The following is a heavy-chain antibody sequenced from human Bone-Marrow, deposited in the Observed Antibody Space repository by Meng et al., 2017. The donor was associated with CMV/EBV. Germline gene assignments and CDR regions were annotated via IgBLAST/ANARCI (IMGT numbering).Heavy chain of an antibody. CDR2: IRYDGSNK. CDR1: GFTFSSYG. D-gene: IGHD1-26*01. CDR3: AREGIITGSYGHAFDI. V-gene: IGHV3-30*02. J-gene: IGHJ3*02. Sequence: GGSLRLSCAASGFTFSSYGMHWVRQAPGKGLEWVAFIRYDGSNKYYVDSVKGRFTISRDNAKNSLYLQMNSLRAEDTAVYYCAREGIITGSYGHAFDIWGQGTRVTVSS.